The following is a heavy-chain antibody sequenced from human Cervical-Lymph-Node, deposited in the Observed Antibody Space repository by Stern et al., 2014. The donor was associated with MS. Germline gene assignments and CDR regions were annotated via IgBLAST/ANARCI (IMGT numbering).Heavy chain of an antibody. CDR2: TTPRIGTA. V-gene: IGHV1-69*01. Sequence: QLVQSGAEVKKPGSSVKVSCKASGDTFSSLDIGWVRQAPGQGPEWLGGTTPRIGTANYAQNFQGRVTFSADDSTSTTYMELSSLRSEDTAVYYCARHQAGIAADWGQGTLVTVSS. D-gene: IGHD6-13*01. J-gene: IGHJ4*02. CDR1: GDTFSSLD. CDR3: ARHQAGIAAD.